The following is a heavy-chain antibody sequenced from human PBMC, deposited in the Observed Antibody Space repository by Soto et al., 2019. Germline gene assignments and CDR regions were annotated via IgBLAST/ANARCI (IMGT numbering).Heavy chain of an antibody. CDR2: ISSSSSYI. CDR1: GFTFSSYS. D-gene: IGHD3-10*01. V-gene: IGHV3-21*01. Sequence: VQLVESGGGLVKPGGSLRLSCAASGFTFSSYSMNWVRQAPGKGLEWVSSISSSSSYIYYADSVKGRFTISRDNAKNSLYLQMNSLRAEDTAVYYCARAFRGVIIRRYFDYWGQGTLVTVSS. J-gene: IGHJ4*02. CDR3: ARAFRGVIIRRYFDY.